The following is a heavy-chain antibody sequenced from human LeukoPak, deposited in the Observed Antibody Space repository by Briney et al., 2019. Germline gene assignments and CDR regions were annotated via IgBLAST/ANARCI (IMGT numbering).Heavy chain of an antibody. CDR2: IYYSGST. V-gene: IGHV4-59*01. CDR1: GGSISSYY. J-gene: IGHJ5*01. CDR3: ARIYYDSSGYPDS. Sequence: SETLSLTCTVSGGSISSYYWSWIRQPPGKGLEWIGYIYYSGSTNYNPSLKSRVIISVDTSKNQFSLKLSSVTAADTAVYYCARIYYDSSGYPDSWGQGTLVTVSS. D-gene: IGHD3-22*01.